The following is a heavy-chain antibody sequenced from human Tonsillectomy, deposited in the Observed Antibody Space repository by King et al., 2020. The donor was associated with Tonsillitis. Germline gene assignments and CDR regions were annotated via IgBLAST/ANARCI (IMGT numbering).Heavy chain of an antibody. V-gene: IGHV3-23*03. CDR3: AKNRRVSSSFVDY. D-gene: IGHD6-13*01. Sequence: VQLVESGGGLVQPGGSLRLSCAASGFTFSSYAMRWVRQAPGKGLEWVSVIYSGGSSTYYADSVKGRFTISRDNSKNTLYLQMNSLRAEDTAVYYCAKNRRVSSSFVDYWGQGTLVTVSS. CDR2: IYSGGSST. J-gene: IGHJ4*02. CDR1: GFTFSSYA.